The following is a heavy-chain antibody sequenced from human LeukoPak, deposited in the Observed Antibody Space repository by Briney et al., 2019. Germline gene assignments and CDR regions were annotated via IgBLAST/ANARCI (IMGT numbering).Heavy chain of an antibody. CDR1: GYTFTAYY. V-gene: IGHV1-2*02. D-gene: IGHD6-19*01. Sequence: GASVKVSCKASGYTFTAYYIHWLRQAPGQGLEWMGWINPNSGATKYAQEFQDRVTVTRDTSIGTAYMELSRLRSDDTAVYYCARVRLEQWLANYYYYYMDVWGKGTTVTVSS. CDR2: INPNSGAT. J-gene: IGHJ6*03. CDR3: ARVRLEQWLANYYYYYMDV.